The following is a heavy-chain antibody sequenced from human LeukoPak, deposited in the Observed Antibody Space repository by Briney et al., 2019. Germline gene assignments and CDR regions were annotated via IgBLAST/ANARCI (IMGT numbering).Heavy chain of an antibody. CDR2: IYYSGST. J-gene: IGHJ4*02. V-gene: IGHV4-59*12. CDR1: GGSISSYY. Sequence: SETLSLTCTVSGGSISSYYWSWIRQPPGKGLEWIGYIYYSGSTNYNPSLKSRVTISVDTSKNQFYLKLSSVTAADTAVYYCARGWRIAARNIDYWGQGTLVTVSS. D-gene: IGHD6-6*01. CDR3: ARGWRIAARNIDY.